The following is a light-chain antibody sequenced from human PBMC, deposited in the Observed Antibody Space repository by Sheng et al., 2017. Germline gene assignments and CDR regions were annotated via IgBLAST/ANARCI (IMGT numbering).Light chain of an antibody. J-gene: IGKJ3*01. CDR3: QQYNIWPPFT. V-gene: IGKV3-15*01. Sequence: EIVMTQSPATLSVSPGERATLSCRASQSVSSNLAWYQQKPGQAPRLLTKGASTRAAGIPARFSGSGSGTEFTLTISRLEPEDFAVYYCQQYNIWPPFTFGPGTKV. CDR2: GAS. CDR1: QSVSSN.